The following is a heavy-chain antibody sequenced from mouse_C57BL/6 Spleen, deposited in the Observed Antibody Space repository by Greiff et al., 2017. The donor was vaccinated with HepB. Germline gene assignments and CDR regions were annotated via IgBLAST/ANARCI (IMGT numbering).Heavy chain of an antibody. CDR2: IYYSGTI. CDR1: GISITTGNYR. Sequence: EVQLQESGPGLVKPSQTVFLTCTVTGISITTGNYRWSWIRQFPGNKLEWIGYIYYSGTITYNPSLTSRTPITRDTPKNQFFLEMNSLTAEDTATYYGARDDDYDPFADWGQGTLVTVSA. J-gene: IGHJ3*01. D-gene: IGHD2-4*01. V-gene: IGHV3-5*01. CDR3: ARDDDYDPFAD.